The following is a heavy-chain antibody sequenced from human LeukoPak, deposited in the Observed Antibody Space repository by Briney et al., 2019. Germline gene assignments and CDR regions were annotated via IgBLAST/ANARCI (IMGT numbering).Heavy chain of an antibody. CDR3: ARGEDSPFDY. CDR1: GFTFRKYG. D-gene: IGHD3-22*01. V-gene: IGHV3-23*01. Sequence: PGGSLRLSCAASGFTFRKYGMSWVRQAPGKGLEWVSVVGDSAETTHYADSVKGRFTISRDNAKNSLYLQMNSLRAEDTALYYCARGEDSPFDYWGQGTLVTVSS. J-gene: IGHJ4*02. CDR2: VGDSAETT.